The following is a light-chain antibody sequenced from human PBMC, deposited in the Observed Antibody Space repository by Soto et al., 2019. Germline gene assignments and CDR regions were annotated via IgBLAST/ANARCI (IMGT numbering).Light chain of an antibody. CDR2: EGS. V-gene: IGLV2-23*01. Sequence: QSALTQPASVSGSPGQSITISCTGTSSDVGSYNLVSWYQQHPGKAPKLMIYEGSKRPSGVSNRFSGAKSGNTASLTISGLQAEDEADYYCCSYAGSSTCVFGTGTTVTVL. CDR3: CSYAGSSTCV. J-gene: IGLJ1*01. CDR1: SSDVGSYNL.